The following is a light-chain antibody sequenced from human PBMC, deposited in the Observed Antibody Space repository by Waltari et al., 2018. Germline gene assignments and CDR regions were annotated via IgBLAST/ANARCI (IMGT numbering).Light chain of an antibody. V-gene: IGLV2-23*02. CDR3: FSYAGSNSFA. J-gene: IGLJ2*01. Sequence: QSDLTQPASVSGSPGQSITVSCIGTSNDIGSYNFVSWFQQHPGRAPKLMIYDVSERPLGVSNRFSGSKSGNTDSLTISGLQAEDEADYYCFSYAGSNSFAFGGGTRVTVL. CDR1: SNDIGSYNF. CDR2: DVS.